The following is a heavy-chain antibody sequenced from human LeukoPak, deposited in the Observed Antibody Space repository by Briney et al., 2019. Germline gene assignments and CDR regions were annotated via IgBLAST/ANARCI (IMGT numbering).Heavy chain of an antibody. CDR1: GLTFRSDW. CDR2: IWYDGSNK. CDR3: ARDRDGYTNFDY. J-gene: IGHJ4*02. V-gene: IGHV3-33*08. Sequence: AGGSLRLSCAASGLTFRSDWMSWVRQAPGKGLEWVAVIWYDGSNKFYADSVKGRFTISRDNSKNTLYLQMNSLRAEDTAVYYCARDRDGYTNFDYWGQGTLVTVSS. D-gene: IGHD5-24*01.